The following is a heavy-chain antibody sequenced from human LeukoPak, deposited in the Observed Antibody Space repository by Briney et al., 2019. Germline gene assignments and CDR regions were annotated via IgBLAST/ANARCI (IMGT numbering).Heavy chain of an antibody. CDR3: ARNGIGGIYYYYYMDV. V-gene: IGHV3-11*01. J-gene: IGHJ6*03. Sequence: GGSLRLSCAASGFTFSDYYMSWIRQAPGKGLEWVSYISSSGSTIYYADSVKGRFTISRYNAKNSLYLQMTSLRAEDPAVYYCARNGIGGIYYYYYMDVWGKGTTVTVSS. CDR1: GFTFSDYY. D-gene: IGHD1-26*01. CDR2: ISSSGSTI.